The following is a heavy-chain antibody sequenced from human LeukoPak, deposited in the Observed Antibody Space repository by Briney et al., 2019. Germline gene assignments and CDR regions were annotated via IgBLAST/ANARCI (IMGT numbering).Heavy chain of an antibody. V-gene: IGHV4-39*07. Sequence: SETLSLTCTVSGGSIRNSSYCWGWIRQPPGKGLEWIGSIFYSGSTFNHPSLKSRVTISVDTSKNQISLKLSSVTAADTAVYYCARDLGVMVRAFDIWGQGTMVTVSS. CDR2: IFYSGST. D-gene: IGHD5-18*01. J-gene: IGHJ3*02. CDR1: GGSIRNSSYC. CDR3: ARDLGVMVRAFDI.